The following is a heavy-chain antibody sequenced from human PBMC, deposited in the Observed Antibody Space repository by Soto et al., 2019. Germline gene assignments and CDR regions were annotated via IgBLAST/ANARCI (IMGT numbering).Heavy chain of an antibody. Sequence: QVQLQESGPGLVKPSETLSLTCTVSVSGGSVSTGVHYWSWIRQPPGKGLEWIGYIYYSGSTNYNPTLKSRVTISVDTSKNQFSLKLTSVTAADTAVYYCARGYYTSWYWFDRWGRGTLVTVSS. CDR3: ARGYYTSWYWFDR. CDR2: IYYSGST. J-gene: IGHJ2*01. CDR1: GGSVSTGVHY. V-gene: IGHV4-61*08. D-gene: IGHD6-13*01.